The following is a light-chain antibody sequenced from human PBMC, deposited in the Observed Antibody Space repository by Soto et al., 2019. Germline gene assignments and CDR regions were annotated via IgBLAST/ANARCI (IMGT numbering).Light chain of an antibody. V-gene: IGKV3-20*01. J-gene: IGKJ1*01. CDR2: GAS. CDR3: QQYGSSWT. CDR1: QSVSSSY. Sequence: EIVLTQSPGTLSLSPGERATLSCRASQSVSSSYLAWYQQKPGQAPRLLIYGASGRATGIPDRFSGSWSGTDFTLTFSSLEPEDFAVYYCQQYGSSWTFGQGTKVEIK.